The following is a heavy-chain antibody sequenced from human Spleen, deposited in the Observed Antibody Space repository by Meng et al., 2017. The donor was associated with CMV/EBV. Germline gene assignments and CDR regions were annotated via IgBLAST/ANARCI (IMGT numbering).Heavy chain of an antibody. Sequence: ASVKVSCKASGYTFTGYYMHWVRQAPGQGLEWMGWINPNSGGTNYAQKFQGRVTMTRDTSISTAYMELSRLRSDDTAVYYCARLPRVVNNYYYYTMDVWGQGTTVTVSS. J-gene: IGHJ6*02. CDR3: ARLPRVVNNYYYYTMDV. CDR1: GYTFTGYY. V-gene: IGHV1-2*02. D-gene: IGHD3-22*01. CDR2: INPNSGGT.